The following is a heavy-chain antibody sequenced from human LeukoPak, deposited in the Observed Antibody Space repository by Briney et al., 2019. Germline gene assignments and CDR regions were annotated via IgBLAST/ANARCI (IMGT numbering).Heavy chain of an antibody. CDR1: GFTFSSYS. V-gene: IGHV3-21*01. J-gene: IGHJ4*02. CDR2: ISSSSSYI. CDR3: ARGWTSVLRCFDWSHFDY. Sequence: GGSLRLSCAASGFTFSSYSMNWVRQAPGKGLEWVSSISSSSSYIYYADSVKGRFTISRDNAKNSLYLQMNSLRAEDTAVYYCARGWTSVLRCFDWSHFDYWGQGTLVTVSS. D-gene: IGHD3-9*01.